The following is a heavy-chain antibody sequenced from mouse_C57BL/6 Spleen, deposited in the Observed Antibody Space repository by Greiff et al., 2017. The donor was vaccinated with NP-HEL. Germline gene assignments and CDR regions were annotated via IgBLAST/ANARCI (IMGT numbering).Heavy chain of an antibody. CDR1: GFTFSSYA. V-gene: IGHV5-9-1*02. CDR3: TRDNYGSSYVAMDY. Sequence: EVMLVESGEGLVKPGGSLKLSCAASGFTFSSYAMSWVRQTPEKRLEWVAYISSGGDYIYYADTVKGRFTISIDNARNTLYMQMSSLKSEDTAMYYCTRDNYGSSYVAMDYWGQGTSVTVSS. CDR2: ISSGGDYI. J-gene: IGHJ4*01. D-gene: IGHD1-1*01.